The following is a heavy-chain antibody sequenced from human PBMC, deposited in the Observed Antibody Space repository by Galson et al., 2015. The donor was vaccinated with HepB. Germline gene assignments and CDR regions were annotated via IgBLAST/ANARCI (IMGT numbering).Heavy chain of an antibody. CDR3: ARGFIPAYYDFWSGYYIGGYYYYYMDV. J-gene: IGHJ6*03. D-gene: IGHD3-3*01. Sequence: SVKVSCKASGYTFTSYDINWVRQATGQGLEWMGWMNPNSGNTGYAQKFQGRVTMTRNTSISTAYMELSSLRSEDTAVYYCARGFIPAYYDFWSGYYIGGYYYYYMDVWGKGTTVTVSS. CDR1: GYTFTSYD. V-gene: IGHV1-8*01. CDR2: MNPNSGNT.